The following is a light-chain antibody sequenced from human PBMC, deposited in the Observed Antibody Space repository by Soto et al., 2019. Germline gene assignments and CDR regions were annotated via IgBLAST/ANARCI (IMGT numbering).Light chain of an antibody. V-gene: IGLV2-23*03. Sequence: QSALTQSASVSGSPGQSITISCTGTSSDIGSYNLVSWYQHLPGKAPKLIIYEGTKRSSGVSNRFSGSKSGNTASLTISGLQAEDAADYYCCAYAGSATFVVFGGGTKLTVL. CDR1: SSDIGSYNL. J-gene: IGLJ3*02. CDR2: EGT. CDR3: CAYAGSATFVV.